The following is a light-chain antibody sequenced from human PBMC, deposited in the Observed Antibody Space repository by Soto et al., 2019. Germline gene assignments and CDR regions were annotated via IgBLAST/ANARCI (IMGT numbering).Light chain of an antibody. Sequence: ENVLTQSPGTLSLSPGERATLSCRASQSVGNNLAWYQQRPGQAPTLLISDASTRATGIPDRFSGSGSGTDFTLTICRLEPEDYALYYCQQYGPSLITFGQGTRLESK. J-gene: IGKJ5*01. CDR2: DAS. CDR3: QQYGPSLIT. V-gene: IGKV3-20*01. CDR1: QSVGNN.